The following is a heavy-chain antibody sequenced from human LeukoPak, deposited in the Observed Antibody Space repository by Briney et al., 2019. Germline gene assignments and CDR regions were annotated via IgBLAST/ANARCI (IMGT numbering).Heavy chain of an antibody. J-gene: IGHJ4*02. D-gene: IGHD3-10*01. CDR2: IIPIFGTA. Sequence: ASVKVSCKASGGTFSSYAISWVRQAPGQGLEWMGGIIPIFGTANYAQKFQGRVTITADKSTSTAYMELSSLRSEDTAVYYCARYGSGRIIDYWGQGTLVTVSS. CDR3: ARYGSGRIIDY. CDR1: GGTFSSYA. V-gene: IGHV1-69*06.